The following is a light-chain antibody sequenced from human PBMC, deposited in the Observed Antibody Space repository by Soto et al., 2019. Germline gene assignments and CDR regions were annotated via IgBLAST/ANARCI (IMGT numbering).Light chain of an antibody. CDR1: QSISSY. CDR2: AAS. Sequence: DIQMTQSPSSLSASVGDRVTITCRASQSISSYLNWYQQKPGKAPKLLIYAASSLQSGVPSRFSCSGSGTDFTLTISSLQPEDFATYYCQQSYSTRRTFGQGTKVEIK. CDR3: QQSYSTRRT. V-gene: IGKV1-39*01. J-gene: IGKJ1*01.